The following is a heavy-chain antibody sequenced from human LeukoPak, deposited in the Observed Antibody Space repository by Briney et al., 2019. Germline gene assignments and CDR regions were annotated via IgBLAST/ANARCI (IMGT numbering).Heavy chain of an antibody. J-gene: IGHJ4*02. CDR2: ISYDGSNK. Sequence: GRSLRLSCAASGFTFSSYGMHWVRQAPGKGLEWVAVISYDGSNKYYADSVKGRFTISRDNSKNTLYLQMNSLRAEDTAVYYCAKVAGGYYFDYWGQGTLVTVSS. CDR3: AKVAGGYYFDY. V-gene: IGHV3-30*18. D-gene: IGHD6-13*01. CDR1: GFTFSSYG.